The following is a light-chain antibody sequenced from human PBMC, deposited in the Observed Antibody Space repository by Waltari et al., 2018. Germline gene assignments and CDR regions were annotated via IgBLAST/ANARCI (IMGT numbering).Light chain of an antibody. CDR2: GTS. CDR3: HQYVSTPST. J-gene: IGKJ1*01. V-gene: IGKV3-20*01. Sequence: EIVLTQSPGTLSLSPGETAPLSCRASQSFSTRYLAWYQQKPGQAPRLLIYGTSTRATGIPDKFTGSGSGTDFTLSISRLEPDDFAVYYCHQYVSTPSTFGQGTKVKSN. CDR1: QSFSTRY.